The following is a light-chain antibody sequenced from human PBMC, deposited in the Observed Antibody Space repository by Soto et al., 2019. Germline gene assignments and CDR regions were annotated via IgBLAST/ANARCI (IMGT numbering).Light chain of an antibody. Sequence: QSALTQPPSASGSPGQSVTISCTGTSSDVGGYNYVSWYQQRPDKAPELLIYEVSKRPSGVPDRFSGSKSGNAASLTVSGLQAEDEAHYYCSSYAGSNNLLFGGGTKLTVL. CDR2: EVS. CDR1: SSDVGGYNY. J-gene: IGLJ2*01. CDR3: SSYAGSNNLL. V-gene: IGLV2-8*01.